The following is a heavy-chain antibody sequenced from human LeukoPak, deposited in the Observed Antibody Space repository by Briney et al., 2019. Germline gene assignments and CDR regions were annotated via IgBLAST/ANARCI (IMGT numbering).Heavy chain of an antibody. CDR3: ARAGEHYYDSSGYYSTKYYYYMDV. CDR1: GGSFSGYY. J-gene: IGHJ6*03. Sequence: SETLSLTCAVYGGSFSGYYWSWIRQPPGKGLEWIGEINHSGSTNYNPSLKSRVTISVDTSKNQFSLKLSSVTAADTAVYYCARAGEHYYDSSGYYSTKYYYYMDVWGKGTTVTISS. V-gene: IGHV4-34*01. CDR2: INHSGST. D-gene: IGHD3-22*01.